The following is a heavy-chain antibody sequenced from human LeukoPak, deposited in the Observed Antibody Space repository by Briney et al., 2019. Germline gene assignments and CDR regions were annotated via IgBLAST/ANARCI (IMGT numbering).Heavy chain of an antibody. J-gene: IGHJ4*02. V-gene: IGHV1-2*02. CDR1: GYTFTGYY. CDR3: ASLYPASTYYFDY. Sequence: ASVKVSCKASGYTFTGYYMHWVRQAPGQGLEWMGWINPNSGGTNCAQKFQGRVTMTRDTSISTAYMELSRLRSDDTAVYYCASLYPASTYYFDYWGQGTLVTVSS. CDR2: INPNSGGT. D-gene: IGHD2/OR15-2a*01.